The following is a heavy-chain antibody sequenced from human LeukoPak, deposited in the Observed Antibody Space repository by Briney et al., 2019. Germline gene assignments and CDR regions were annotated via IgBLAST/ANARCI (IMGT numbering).Heavy chain of an antibody. J-gene: IGHJ4*02. CDR3: ARAPRYSYSSSWYPPDY. CDR1: GYSFTSYW. CDR2: IYPGDSDT. Sequence: GESLKISCKGSGYSFTSYWIGWVRQMPGKGLEWMGIIYPGDSDTRYSPSFQGQVTISADKSISTAYLQWSSLKASDTAMYYCARAPRYSYSSSWYPPDYWGQGTLVTVSS. D-gene: IGHD6-13*01. V-gene: IGHV5-51*01.